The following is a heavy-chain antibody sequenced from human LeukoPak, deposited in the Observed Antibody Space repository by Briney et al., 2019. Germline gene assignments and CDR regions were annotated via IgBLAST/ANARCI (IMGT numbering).Heavy chain of an antibody. CDR1: GYIFTGYY. CDR3: ARQAPPYDSSGYFDY. V-gene: IGHV1-2*02. CDR2: INPNSGGT. D-gene: IGHD3-22*01. Sequence: ASVKVSCKASGYIFTGYYMHWVRQAPGQGLEWMGWINPNSGGTNYAQKFQGRVTMTRDTSISTAYMELSRLRSDDTAVYYCARQAPPYDSSGYFDYWGQGTLVTVSS. J-gene: IGHJ4*02.